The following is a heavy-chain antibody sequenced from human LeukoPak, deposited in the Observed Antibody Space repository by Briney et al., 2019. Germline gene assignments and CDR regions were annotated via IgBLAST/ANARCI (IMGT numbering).Heavy chain of an antibody. J-gene: IGHJ4*02. CDR3: ARGARWLQLSTFDY. CDR1: GGTFSSYT. CDR2: IIPILGIA. V-gene: IGHV1-69*02. Sequence: SVKVSCKASGGTFSSYTISWVRQAPGQGLEWMGRIIPILGIANYAQKFQGRVTITADRSTSTAYMELSSLRSEDTAVYYCARGARWLQLSTFDYWGQGTLVTVSS. D-gene: IGHD5-24*01.